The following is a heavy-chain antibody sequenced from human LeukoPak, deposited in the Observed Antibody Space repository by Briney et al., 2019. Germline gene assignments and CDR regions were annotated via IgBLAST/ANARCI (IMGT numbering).Heavy chain of an antibody. CDR2: LNPDGSAK. D-gene: IGHD5-12*01. J-gene: IGHJ4*02. CDR1: GFTFSSSW. CDR3: ARDRAYGVFDY. V-gene: IGHV3-7*01. Sequence: GGSLRLSCAASGFTFSSSWMAWVRQAPGKGLQWVANLNPDGSAKNYVDSVRGRFSISRDNARNSVYLQINSLRAEDTAVYYCARDRAYGVFDYWGQGTLVTVSS.